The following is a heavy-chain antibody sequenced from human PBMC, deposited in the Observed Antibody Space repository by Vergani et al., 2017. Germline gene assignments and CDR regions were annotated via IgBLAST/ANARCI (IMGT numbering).Heavy chain of an antibody. D-gene: IGHD1-26*01. Sequence: EVQLLESGGNLVQPGGSLRLSCAASGFTFTNFAMTWVRQAPGEGLEWVSGISGSGGFTYYADSVKGRFTISRDNSKNTVSLEMLSLRTEDTAVYYCAKGHSGQIGSPHDYYFDYWGQGTLVTVSS. J-gene: IGHJ4*02. CDR3: AKGHSGQIGSPHDYYFDY. V-gene: IGHV3-23*01. CDR2: ISGSGGFT. CDR1: GFTFTNFA.